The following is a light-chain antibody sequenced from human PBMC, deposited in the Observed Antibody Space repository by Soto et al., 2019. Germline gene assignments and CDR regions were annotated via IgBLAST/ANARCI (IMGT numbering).Light chain of an antibody. CDR2: RNN. J-gene: IGLJ3*02. CDR3: AAWDDSLSGGG. V-gene: IGLV1-47*01. Sequence: QSVLPQPPSASGTPGQRVTISCSGSSSNIGSNYVYWYQQLPGTAPKLLIYRNNQRPSGVPDRFSGSKSGTSASLAISGLRSEDEADYYCAAWDDSLSGGGFGGGTKLTVL. CDR1: SSNIGSNY.